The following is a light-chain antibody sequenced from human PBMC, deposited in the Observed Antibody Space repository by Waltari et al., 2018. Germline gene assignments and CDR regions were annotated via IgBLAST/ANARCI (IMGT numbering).Light chain of an antibody. V-gene: IGKV1-39*01. CDR3: QQSYSTPRT. CDR1: QSISSY. J-gene: IGKJ2*01. Sequence: DIQMTQSPSSLSTSVGDRVTITCRASQSISSYLNWYQQKPGKAPKLLIYAASSLQSGVPSRFSGSGSGTDFTLTISSLQREVFVTYYCQQSYSTPRTFGQGTRLEIK. CDR2: AAS.